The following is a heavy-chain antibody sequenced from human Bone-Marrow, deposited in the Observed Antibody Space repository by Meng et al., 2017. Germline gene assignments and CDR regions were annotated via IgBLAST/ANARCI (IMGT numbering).Heavy chain of an antibody. Sequence: VQLVESGGGVVQPGRSLRLSCAASGFTFSNYAMHWVRQAPGKGLEWVAVISSDGNDKYYADSVTGRFTTSRDNAKNTLSLQMNSLRPEDTAVYYCARDQGPVRVYYFDFWGLGTLVTVSS. J-gene: IGHJ4*02. CDR2: ISSDGNDK. CDR1: GFTFSNYA. V-gene: IGHV3-30-3*01. CDR3: ARDQGPVRVYYFDF.